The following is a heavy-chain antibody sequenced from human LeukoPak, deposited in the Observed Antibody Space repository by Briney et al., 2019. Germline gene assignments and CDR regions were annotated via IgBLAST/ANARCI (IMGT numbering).Heavy chain of an antibody. CDR3: AAASAFSSSWRS. D-gene: IGHD6-13*01. J-gene: IGHJ5*02. V-gene: IGHV3-48*01. CDR2: ITANSTTK. CDR1: GLSFSSYN. Sequence: GGSLRLSCTASGLSFSSYNMNWVRQAPGKGPEWVAYITANSTTKYYADSVKGRFTISRDNAKKSLFLQMNSLRAEDTAVYYCAAASAFSSSWRSWGQGTVVTVSS.